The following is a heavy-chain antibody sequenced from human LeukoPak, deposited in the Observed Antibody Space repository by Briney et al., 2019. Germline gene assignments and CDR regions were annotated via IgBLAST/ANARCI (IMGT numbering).Heavy chain of an antibody. J-gene: IGHJ4*02. V-gene: IGHV3-30*02. CDR3: AKGYYFDILSGYSSLDS. D-gene: IGHD3-9*01. Sequence: GGSLRLSCAASGFSFSSYGMHWVRQAPGKGLEWVAFIRYDGSDKYYADSVKGRFTISRDNSKKTLYMQMNSLRPEDTAVYYCAKGYYFDILSGYSSLDSWGQGTLVTVSS. CDR1: GFSFSSYG. CDR2: IRYDGSDK.